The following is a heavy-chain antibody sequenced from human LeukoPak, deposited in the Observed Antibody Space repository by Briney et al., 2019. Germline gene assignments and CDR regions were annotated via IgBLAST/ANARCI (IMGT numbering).Heavy chain of an antibody. D-gene: IGHD3-10*01. CDR1: GGSMSRYF. J-gene: IGHJ4*02. Sequence: PSETLSLTCTVSGGSMSRYFWTWIRQSAGKGLEWIGRIYISGSTNYNPSLNSRLTMSVDTSKNQFSLKLSSVTAADTAVYYRARESYASGNPSTASFDYWGQGTLATVSS. V-gene: IGHV4-4*07. CDR3: ARESYASGNPSTASFDY. CDR2: IYISGST.